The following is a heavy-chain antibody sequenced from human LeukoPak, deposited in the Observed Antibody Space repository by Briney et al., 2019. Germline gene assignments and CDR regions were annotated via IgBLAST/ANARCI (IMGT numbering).Heavy chain of an antibody. J-gene: IGHJ4*02. V-gene: IGHV1-46*01. D-gene: IGHD1-26*01. CDR1: GGTFSSYS. Sequence: ASVKVSCKASGGTFSSYSINWVRQAPGLGLEWMGIINPSGGSTSYAQKFQGRVTMTRDMSTSTVYMELSSLRSEDTAVYYCARGSGSLQYFDYWGQGTLVTVSS. CDR3: ARGSGSLQYFDY. CDR2: INPSGGST.